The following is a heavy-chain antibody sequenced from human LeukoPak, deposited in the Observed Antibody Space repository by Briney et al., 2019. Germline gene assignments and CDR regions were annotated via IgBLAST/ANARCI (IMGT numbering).Heavy chain of an antibody. D-gene: IGHD6-19*01. Sequence: SETLSLTCTVSGGSISSYYWSWIRQPPGKGLEWIGYIYYSGSTNYNPSLKSRVTISVDTSKNQFSLKLSSVTAADTAVYYCARRYSSGFDYWGQGTLVTVSS. CDR2: IYYSGST. V-gene: IGHV4-59*01. CDR3: ARRYSSGFDY. J-gene: IGHJ4*02. CDR1: GGSISSYY.